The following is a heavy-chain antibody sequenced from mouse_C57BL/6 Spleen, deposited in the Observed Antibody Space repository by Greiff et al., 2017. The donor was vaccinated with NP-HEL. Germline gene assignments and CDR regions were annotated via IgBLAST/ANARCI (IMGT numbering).Heavy chain of an antibody. CDR1: GYTFTSYW. CDR2: IDPSDSYT. CDR3: ARGDLGRFFDY. Sequence: QVQLQQPGAELVKPGASVKLSCKASGYTFTSYWMQWVKQRPGQGLEWIGEIDPSDSYTNYNQKFKGKATLTVDTSSSTAYMQLSSLTSEDSAVYYCARGDLGRFFDYWGQGTTLTVSS. V-gene: IGHV1-50*01. J-gene: IGHJ2*01. D-gene: IGHD4-1*01.